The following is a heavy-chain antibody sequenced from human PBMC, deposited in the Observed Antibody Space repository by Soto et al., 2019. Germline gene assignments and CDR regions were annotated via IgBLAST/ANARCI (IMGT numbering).Heavy chain of an antibody. CDR3: GRDAGRRFDY. CDR1: GFTFSSYW. D-gene: IGHD6-13*01. Sequence: GGSPRLSCAASGFTFSSYWMTWARQAPGKGLEWVASMNRDGSEKRYVDSVEGRFTISRDNAKNSLFLQMNSLSPDDTAVYYCGRDAGRRFDYWGQGSLVTVSS. J-gene: IGHJ4*02. CDR2: MNRDGSEK. V-gene: IGHV3-7*01.